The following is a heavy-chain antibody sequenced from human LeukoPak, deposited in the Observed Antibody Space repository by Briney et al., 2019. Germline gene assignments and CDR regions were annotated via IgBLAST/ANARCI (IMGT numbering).Heavy chain of an antibody. CDR2: IIPILGIA. D-gene: IGHD1-26*01. CDR1: GYTLTELS. V-gene: IGHV1-69*02. CDR3: ATISGSYSY. J-gene: IGHJ4*02. Sequence: AASVTVSCKVSGYTLTELSMHWVRQAPGQGLEWMGRIIPILGIANYAQKFQGRVTITADKSTSTAYMELSSLRSEDTAVYYCATISGSYSYWGQGTLVTVSS.